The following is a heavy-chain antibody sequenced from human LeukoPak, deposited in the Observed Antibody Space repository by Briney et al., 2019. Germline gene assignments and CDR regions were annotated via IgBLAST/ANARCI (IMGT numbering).Heavy chain of an antibody. CDR2: VNHSGST. CDR1: GGSFSGDY. CDR3: ARGGIPEY. D-gene: IGHD2-21*01. V-gene: IGHV4-34*01. J-gene: IGHJ4*02. Sequence: SETLSLTCAVYGGSFSGDYWSWIRQSPGKGLEWIGEVNHSGSTNYNPSLKSRVTISVDTSKNQFSLKLTSVTAADTAVYYCARGGIPEYWGQGILVTVSS.